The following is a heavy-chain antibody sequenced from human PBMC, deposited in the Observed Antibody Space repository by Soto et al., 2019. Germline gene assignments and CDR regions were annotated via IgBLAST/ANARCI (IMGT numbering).Heavy chain of an antibody. J-gene: IGHJ6*02. D-gene: IGHD6-19*01. CDR3: ARVGYSSGWSRYYYYCMDV. Sequence: QVQLVQSGAEVKKPGASVKVSCKASGYTFTSYDINWVRQATGQGLEWMGWMNPNSGNTGYAQKFQGRVTMTRNTSISTAYMELSSLRSEDTAVYYCARVGYSSGWSRYYYYCMDVWGQGTTVTVSS. CDR2: MNPNSGNT. V-gene: IGHV1-8*01. CDR1: GYTFTSYD.